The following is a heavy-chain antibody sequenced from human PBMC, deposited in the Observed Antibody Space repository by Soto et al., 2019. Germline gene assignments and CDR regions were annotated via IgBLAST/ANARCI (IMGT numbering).Heavy chain of an antibody. D-gene: IGHD3-16*01. CDR1: GGSISSTTYY. Sequence: ETLSLTCAVSGGSISSTTYYWGRIRQPPGKELEWIGSIFYSGSTYYNPSLKSRVTVSVDTSKNQFSLKLSSVTAADTAVYYCARHLAWGSWPFDPWGQGTLVTVSS. CDR2: IFYSGST. J-gene: IGHJ5*02. V-gene: IGHV4-39*01. CDR3: ARHLAWGSWPFDP.